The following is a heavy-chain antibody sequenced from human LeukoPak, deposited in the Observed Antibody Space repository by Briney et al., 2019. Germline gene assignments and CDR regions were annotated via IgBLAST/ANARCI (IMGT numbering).Heavy chain of an antibody. J-gene: IGHJ4*02. D-gene: IGHD4-17*01. CDR2: ISGCGDKT. CDR1: GFTFSNYA. CDR3: AKDRVTTVTSFVSQFDY. Sequence: GGSLRLSCAASGFTFSNYAMHWVRQARGKGLEWLSAISGCGDKTYYADSVKVRFTVARDNSKNTVYLQINSLRAEDTAVYHCAKDRVTTVTSFVSQFDYWGQGALVTVAS. V-gene: IGHV3-23*01.